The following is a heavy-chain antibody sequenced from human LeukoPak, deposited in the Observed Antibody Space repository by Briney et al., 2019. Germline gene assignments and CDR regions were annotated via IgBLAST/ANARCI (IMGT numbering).Heavy chain of an antibody. CDR2: IYSGGST. CDR3: AKVGPGYSSGWYAPYFDY. V-gene: IGHV3-53*01. J-gene: IGHJ4*02. CDR1: EFSVGSNY. D-gene: IGHD6-19*01. Sequence: GGSLRLSCAASEFSVGSNYMTWVRQAPGKGLEWVSLIYSGGSTYYADSVKGRFTISRDNSKNTLYLQMNSLRAEDTAVYYCAKVGPGYSSGWYAPYFDYWGQGTLVTVSS.